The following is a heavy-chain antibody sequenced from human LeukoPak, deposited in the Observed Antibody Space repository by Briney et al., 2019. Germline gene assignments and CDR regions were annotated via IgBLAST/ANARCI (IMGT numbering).Heavy chain of an antibody. CDR3: ARGVNGAYYVDY. D-gene: IGHD2-21*02. CDR1: GFTFSNYW. CDR2: INREGSST. Sequence: QXGGSLRLSCAASGFTFSNYWIHWVRQAPGKGLVWVSRINREGSSTNYADSVRGRFTISRDNAKNTLYLQMNSLRAEDTAVYYCARGVNGAYYVDYWGQGTLVTVSS. V-gene: IGHV3-74*01. J-gene: IGHJ4*02.